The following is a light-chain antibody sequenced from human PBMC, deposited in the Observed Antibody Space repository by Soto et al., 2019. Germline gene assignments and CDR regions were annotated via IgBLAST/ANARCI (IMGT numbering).Light chain of an antibody. CDR2: GAS. V-gene: IGKV3-20*01. CDR3: QQYGDSPLT. Sequence: EIVLTQSPGTLSMSPGERATLSCRASQSVSRYTSLAWYQEKTGQAPRLLIYGASSRAVGVPDRFSGSGSGTDFTLTISRLESEDFAVYYCQQYGDSPLTFGGGTKV. CDR1: QSVSRYTS. J-gene: IGKJ4*01.